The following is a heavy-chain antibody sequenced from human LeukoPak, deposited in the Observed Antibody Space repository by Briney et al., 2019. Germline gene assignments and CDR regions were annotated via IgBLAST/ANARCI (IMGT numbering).Heavy chain of an antibody. Sequence: GGSLRLSCAASGFTVSSNYMSWVRQAPGKGLEWVSVIYSGGTTYYADSVKGRFTISRDNSKNTLYLQMNSLGPEDTAVYYCARDGTRVPGDYWGQGTLVTVSS. V-gene: IGHV3-53*01. J-gene: IGHJ4*02. D-gene: IGHD1-1*01. CDR3: ARDGTRVPGDY. CDR2: IYSGGTT. CDR1: GFTVSSNY.